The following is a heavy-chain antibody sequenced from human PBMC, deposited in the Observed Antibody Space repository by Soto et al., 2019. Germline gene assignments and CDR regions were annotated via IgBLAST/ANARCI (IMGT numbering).Heavy chain of an antibody. CDR2: INAGNGNT. V-gene: IGHV1-3*01. D-gene: IGHD3-3*01. CDR3: ARERYDFWSGYPNCFDP. Sequence: ASVKVSCKASGYTFTSYAMHWVRQAPGQRLEWMGWINAGNGNTKYPQKFQGRVTITRDTSASTAYMELSSLRSEDTAVYYCARERYDFWSGYPNCFDPWGQGTLVTVSS. CDR1: GYTFTSYA. J-gene: IGHJ5*02.